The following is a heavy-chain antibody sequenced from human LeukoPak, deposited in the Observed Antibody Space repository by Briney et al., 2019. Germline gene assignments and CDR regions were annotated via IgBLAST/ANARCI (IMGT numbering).Heavy chain of an antibody. J-gene: IGHJ4*02. CDR1: GLPFSNYW. Sequence: GGSLRLSCAASGLPFSNYWMQSVRQAPGRGRVWVSRMNSDGSSTSYADSVKGRFTISRDNAKNTLYLQMNSLRAEDAAVYYCATVSRSSGRGYFDYWGPGTLVTVSS. V-gene: IGHV3-74*01. CDR3: ATVSRSSGRGYFDY. D-gene: IGHD6-19*01. CDR2: MNSDGSST.